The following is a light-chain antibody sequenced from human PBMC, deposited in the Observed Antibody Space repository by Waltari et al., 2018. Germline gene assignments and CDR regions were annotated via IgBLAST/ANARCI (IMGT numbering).Light chain of an antibody. CDR3: AAWDNNGHVV. CDR1: SPNIGSTT. J-gene: IGLJ2*01. Sequence: QSVLTQPPSASGTPGPRAIISRSGRSPNIGSTTVHWYQHLPGTAPKLLIYTHYQRPSGVPDRFSASKSGTSAALTISGLQSVDEADYYCAAWDNNGHVVFGGGTKVTIL. CDR2: THY. V-gene: IGLV1-44*01.